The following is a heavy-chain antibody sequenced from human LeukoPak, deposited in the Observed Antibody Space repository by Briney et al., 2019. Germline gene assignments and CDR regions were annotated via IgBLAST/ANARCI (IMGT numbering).Heavy chain of an antibody. CDR3: ARDRIGGEEY. D-gene: IGHD3-16*01. CDR1: GFAFSNHW. CDR2: IKEAGSEK. J-gene: IGHJ4*02. Sequence: GGSLRLSCAASGFAFSNHWMNWVRQAPGKGLEWVANIKEAGSEKDYVDSVKGRFNISRDNAKNSLYLQMSSLRAEDTAVYFCARDRIGGEEYWGQGTLVTVSA. V-gene: IGHV3-7*01.